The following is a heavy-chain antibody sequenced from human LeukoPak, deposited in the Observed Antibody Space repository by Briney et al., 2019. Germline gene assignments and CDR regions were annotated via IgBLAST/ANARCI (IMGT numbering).Heavy chain of an antibody. V-gene: IGHV3-48*03. CDR3: ARYSLQQLPPSYFDY. J-gene: IGHJ4*02. CDR2: ISRSGSTI. Sequence: GGSLRLSCAASGFTFSSYEMNWVRQAPGKGLEWVSYISRSGSTIYYADSVKGRFTISRDNAKNSLYLQMNSLRAEDTAVYYCARYSLQQLPPSYFDYWGQGTLVTVSS. D-gene: IGHD6-13*01. CDR1: GFTFSSYE.